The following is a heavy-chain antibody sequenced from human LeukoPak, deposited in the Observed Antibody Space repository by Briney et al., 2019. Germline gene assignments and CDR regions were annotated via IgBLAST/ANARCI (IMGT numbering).Heavy chain of an antibody. CDR3: ARVGNWFGP. V-gene: IGHV4-30-2*01. D-gene: IGHD1-26*01. Sequence: SETLSPTCAVSGGSISSNAYSWSWIRQPPGKGLEWIGYIYQSGNTYYNPSLKSRVTISIGRSKNQFSLNLSSVTAADTAVHYCARVGNWFGPWGQGTLVTVSS. CDR2: IYQSGNT. CDR1: GGSISSNAYS. J-gene: IGHJ5*01.